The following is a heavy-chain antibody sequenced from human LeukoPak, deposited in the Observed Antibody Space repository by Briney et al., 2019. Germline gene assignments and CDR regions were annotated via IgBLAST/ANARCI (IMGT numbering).Heavy chain of an antibody. V-gene: IGHV4-34*01. CDR2: IYHSGST. D-gene: IGHD6-13*01. CDR1: GGSFSGYY. J-gene: IGHJ6*03. CDR3: AREQLEGYYMDV. Sequence: SETLSLTCAVYGGSFSGYYWSWIRQPPGKGLEWIGYIYHSGSTYYNPSLKSRVTISVDRSKNQFSLKLSSVTAADTAVYYCAREQLEGYYMDVWGKGTTVTVSS.